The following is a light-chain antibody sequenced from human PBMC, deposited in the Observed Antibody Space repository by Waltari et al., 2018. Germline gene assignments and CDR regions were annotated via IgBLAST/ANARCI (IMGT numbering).Light chain of an antibody. CDR2: GDN. J-gene: IGLJ2*01. V-gene: IGLV3-21*04. Sequence: SVVLTQPPSVSVAPGRTATITCSADHLGSQTVHWYQPKSGQAPVLVIFGDNARPSGIPERFSGSNPGSTASLTITTVEAGDEAVYFCQVWDSATDHPIFGGGTRVTVL. CDR1: HLGSQT. CDR3: QVWDSATDHPI.